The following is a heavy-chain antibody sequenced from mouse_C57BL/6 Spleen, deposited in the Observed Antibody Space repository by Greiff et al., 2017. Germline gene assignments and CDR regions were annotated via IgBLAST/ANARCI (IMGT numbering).Heavy chain of an antibody. CDR2: IYPGDGDT. J-gene: IGHJ1*03. D-gene: IGHD2-4*01. Sequence: VQLKESGAELVKPGASVKISCKASGYAFSSYWMNWVKQRPGKGLEWIGQIYPGDGDTNYNGKFKGKATLTADKSSSTAYMQLSSLTSEDSAVYFCARVGIYYDYVHWYFDVWGTGTTVTVSS. V-gene: IGHV1-80*01. CDR3: ARVGIYYDYVHWYFDV. CDR1: GYAFSSYW.